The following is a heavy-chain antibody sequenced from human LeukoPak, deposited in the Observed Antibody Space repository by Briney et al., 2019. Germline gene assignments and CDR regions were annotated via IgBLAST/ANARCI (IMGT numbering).Heavy chain of an antibody. CDR3: ARDPRNVGLAP. J-gene: IGHJ5*02. CDR1: GFSLSGYW. V-gene: IGHV3-74*01. Sequence: GGSLRLSCVASGFSLSGYWMYWVRQAPGKGLMYISRNNGDGSTTNYADVVKGRFTMSRDNVKNTLYLQMNSRRVEDTAVYYCARDPRNVGLAPWGQGTLVTVSS. CDR2: NNGDGSTT. D-gene: IGHD2-15*01.